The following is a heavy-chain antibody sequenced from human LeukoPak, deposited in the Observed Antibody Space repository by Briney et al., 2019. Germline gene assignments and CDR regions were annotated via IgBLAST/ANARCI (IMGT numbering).Heavy chain of an antibody. CDR2: IYYSGST. Sequence: SETLSLTCAVSGGSISSYYWSWIRQPPGKGLEWIGYIYYSGSTNYNPSLKSRVTISVDTSKNQLSLKLSSVTAADTAVYYCARLKYYYDSSGYRAEYFQHWGQGTLVTASS. CDR1: GGSISSYY. D-gene: IGHD3-22*01. V-gene: IGHV4-59*01. CDR3: ARLKYYYDSSGYRAEYFQH. J-gene: IGHJ1*01.